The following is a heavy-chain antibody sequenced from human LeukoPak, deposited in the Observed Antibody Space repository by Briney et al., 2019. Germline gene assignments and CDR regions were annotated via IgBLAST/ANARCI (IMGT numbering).Heavy chain of an antibody. V-gene: IGHV3-48*03. J-gene: IGHJ6*02. D-gene: IGHD1-1*01. CDR3: ARDQTGTAPGGYGMDV. Sequence: GGSLRLSCAASGFTFSNYAMTWVRQAPGKGLEWVSYISSSGSTIYYADSVKGRFTISRDNAKNSLYLQMNSLRAEDTAVYYCARDQTGTAPGGYGMDVWGQGTTVTVSS. CDR2: ISSSGSTI. CDR1: GFTFSNYA.